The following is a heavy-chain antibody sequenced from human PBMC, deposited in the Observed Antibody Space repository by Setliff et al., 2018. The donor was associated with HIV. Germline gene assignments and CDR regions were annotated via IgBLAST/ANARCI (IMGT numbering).Heavy chain of an antibody. Sequence: ASVKVSCKASGYSFTDYYIHWVRQAPGQGLEWMGWINPKSDGTNYAQKFQGWITMTRDTSISTAYMELSRLRSDDTAVYYCARGRYDSSGYIFFPGLPDYWGQGTLVTVSS. D-gene: IGHD3-22*01. CDR2: INPKSDGT. V-gene: IGHV1-2*04. CDR1: GYSFTDYY. CDR3: ARGRYDSSGYIFFPGLPDY. J-gene: IGHJ4*02.